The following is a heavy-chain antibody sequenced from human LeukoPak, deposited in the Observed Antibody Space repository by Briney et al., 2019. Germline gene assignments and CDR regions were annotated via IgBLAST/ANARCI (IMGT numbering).Heavy chain of an antibody. CDR2: SYSGGNT. D-gene: IGHD3-10*01. V-gene: IGHV4-39*01. CDR3: ARRTYGSGTYYYNWFDP. CDR1: GGSINSATYY. Sequence: SETLFLTCTVSGGSINSATYYWGWSRQPPGKGLDWVGNSYSGGNTYYTPSLKSRVTISVDASKNQLSLKLSSVTGADTAVYYCARRTYGSGTYYYNWFDPWGQGTLVTVSP. J-gene: IGHJ5*02.